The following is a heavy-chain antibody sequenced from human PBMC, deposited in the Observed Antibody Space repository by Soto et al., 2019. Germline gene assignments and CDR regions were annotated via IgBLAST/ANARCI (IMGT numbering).Heavy chain of an antibody. V-gene: IGHV4-59*01. D-gene: IGHD3-10*01. CDR3: ARRWSGTDY. CDR2: IHNSGST. Sequence: QVQLQESGPGLVKPSETLSLTCTVSGGSITSYYWSWIRQPPGKGLEWNGYIHNSGSTSYNPSLQSRVTISADVSKNQFSLDLRSVTAADTAVYYCARRWSGTDYWGHGTLVTVSS. CDR1: GGSITSYY. J-gene: IGHJ4*01.